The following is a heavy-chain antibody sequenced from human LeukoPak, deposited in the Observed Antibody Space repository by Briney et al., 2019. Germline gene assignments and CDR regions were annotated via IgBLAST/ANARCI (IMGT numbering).Heavy chain of an antibody. CDR1: GYTFTIYD. Sequence: ASVKVSCKASGYTFTIYDINWVRQAPGQGLEWLGWMNPNSGNTGYAQKFQGRVTMTRNTSISTAYMELSSLRSEDTAVYYCAIGIAAANYYYYYMDVWGKGTTVTVSS. CDR3: AIGIAAANYYYYYMDV. J-gene: IGHJ6*03. CDR2: MNPNSGNT. V-gene: IGHV1-8*01. D-gene: IGHD6-13*01.